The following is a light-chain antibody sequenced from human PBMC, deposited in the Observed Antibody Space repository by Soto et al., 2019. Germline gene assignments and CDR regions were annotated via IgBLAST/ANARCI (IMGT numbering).Light chain of an antibody. J-gene: IGLJ1*01. CDR3: SSYTSSSTDV. V-gene: IGLV2-14*01. Sequence: QSALTQPASVSGSPGQSITISCTGTSSDVGGYYSVSWSQQHPGKAPKLMIYDVTNRPSGVSNRFYGSKSGNTASLTISGLQAAAEADYYCSSYTSSSTDVFGTGTKVTVL. CDR2: DVT. CDR1: SSDVGGYYS.